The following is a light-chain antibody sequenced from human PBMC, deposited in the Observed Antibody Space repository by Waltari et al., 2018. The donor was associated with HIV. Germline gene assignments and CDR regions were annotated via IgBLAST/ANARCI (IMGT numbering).Light chain of an antibody. V-gene: IGLV4-69*01. CDR3: QTWGTGIQV. J-gene: IGLJ2*01. Sequence: QVVLTQPPSASASLGASVTLPCTLSSRPLNYVIAWPQHQPKKGPRFLMKLNSDGRHSKGNGIPDRFSGSSSGAERYLTISSLQSEDEGDYFCQTWGTGIQVFGGGTRLNVL. CDR1: SRPLNYV. CDR2: LNSDGRH.